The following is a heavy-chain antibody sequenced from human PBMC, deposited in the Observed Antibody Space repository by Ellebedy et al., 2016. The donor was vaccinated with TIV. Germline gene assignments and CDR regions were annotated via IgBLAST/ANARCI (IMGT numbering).Heavy chain of an antibody. V-gene: IGHV4-59*08. CDR3: ARLHTYSYDSSGYLGYFDY. CDR1: GGSISGYY. Sequence: MPSETLSLTCTVSGGSISGYYWSWIRQPPGKELEWFGYIHYSGSTNYNPSLKSRVTISVDTSKNQFSLKLSSVTAADTAVYYCARLHTYSYDSSGYLGYFDYWGQGTLVTVSS. CDR2: IHYSGST. D-gene: IGHD3-22*01. J-gene: IGHJ4*02.